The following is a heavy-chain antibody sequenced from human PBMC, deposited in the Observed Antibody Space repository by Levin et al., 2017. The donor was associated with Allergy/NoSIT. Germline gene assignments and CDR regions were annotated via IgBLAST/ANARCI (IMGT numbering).Heavy chain of an antibody. CDR3: ARASPNWNDRHYYYYGMDV. V-gene: IGHV3-48*04. Sequence: PGESLKISCAASGFTFSSYIMNWVRQAPGKGLEWVSYISESSTTIYYADSVKGRFTISRDNAKNSLYLQMNSLRAEDTAVYYCARASPNWNDRHYYYYGMDVWGQGTTVTVSS. J-gene: IGHJ6*02. CDR2: ISESSTTI. D-gene: IGHD1-1*01. CDR1: GFTFSSYI.